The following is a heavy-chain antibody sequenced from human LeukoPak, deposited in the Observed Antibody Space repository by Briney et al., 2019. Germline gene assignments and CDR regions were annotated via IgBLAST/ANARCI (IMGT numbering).Heavy chain of an antibody. CDR3: ARAKGGYYYDRSGYAFDI. CDR1: GYTFTSYA. Sequence: ASVKVSCKASGYTFTSYAMHWVRQAPGQRLEWMGWINAGNGNTKYSQEFQGRVTITRDTSASTAYMELSSLRSEDMAVYYCARAKGGYYYDRSGYAFDIWGQGTMVTVSS. J-gene: IGHJ3*02. V-gene: IGHV1-3*03. CDR2: INAGNGNT. D-gene: IGHD3-22*01.